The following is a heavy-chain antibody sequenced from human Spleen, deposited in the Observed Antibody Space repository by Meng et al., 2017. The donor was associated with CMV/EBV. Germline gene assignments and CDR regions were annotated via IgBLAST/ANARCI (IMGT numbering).Heavy chain of an antibody. Sequence: SETLSLTCTVSGYSISSGYYWGWIRQPPGKGLEWIGSIYHSGSTYYNPSLKSRVTISVDTSKNQFSLKLSSVTAADTAVYYCAREMGVDSSGYYRRPFDYWGQGTLVTVSS. CDR2: IYHSGST. D-gene: IGHD3-22*01. CDR3: AREMGVDSSGYYRRPFDY. CDR1: GYSISSGYY. V-gene: IGHV4-38-2*02. J-gene: IGHJ4*02.